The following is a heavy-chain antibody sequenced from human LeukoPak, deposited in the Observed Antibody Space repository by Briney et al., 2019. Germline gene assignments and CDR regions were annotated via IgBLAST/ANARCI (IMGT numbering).Heavy chain of an antibody. D-gene: IGHD3-10*01. CDR1: GYSISSGYY. V-gene: IGHV4-38-2*02. CDR3: AITMVRGGVDY. J-gene: IGHJ4*02. Sequence: SETLSLTCTVSGYSISSGYYWGWIRQPPGKGLEWIGRIYTSGSTNYNPSLKSRVTISVDTSKNQFSLKLSSVTAADTAVYYCAITMVRGGVDYWGQGTLVTVSS. CDR2: IYTSGST.